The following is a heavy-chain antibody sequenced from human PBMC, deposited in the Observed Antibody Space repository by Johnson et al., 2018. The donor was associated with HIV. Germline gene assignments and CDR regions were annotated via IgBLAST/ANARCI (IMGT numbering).Heavy chain of an antibody. CDR3: ARVWYVYGSGSLIDAFDI. Sequence: QVQLVESGGGVVQPGRSLRLSCAASGFTFSIYAMHWVRQAPGKGLEWVAVISYDGSEKHFADSVKGRFAISRDSSKNTLFLQMNSLRAEDTAMYFCARVWYVYGSGSLIDAFDIWGQGTMVTVSS. V-gene: IGHV3-30*09. CDR1: GFTFSIYA. CDR2: ISYDGSEK. D-gene: IGHD3-10*01. J-gene: IGHJ3*02.